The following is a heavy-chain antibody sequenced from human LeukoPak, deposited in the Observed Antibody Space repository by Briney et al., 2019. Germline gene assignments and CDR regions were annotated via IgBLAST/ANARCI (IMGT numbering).Heavy chain of an antibody. CDR2: ISSSSYI. CDR3: ARRAAVAGTVDY. CDR1: GFTFSSYS. J-gene: IGHJ4*02. D-gene: IGHD6-19*01. Sequence: GGSLRLSCAASGFTFSSYSMNWVRQAPGKGLEWVSSISSSSYIYYADSVKGRFTISRDNAKNSLYLQMNSLRAEDTAVYYCARRAAVAGTVDYWGQGTLVTVSS. V-gene: IGHV3-21*01.